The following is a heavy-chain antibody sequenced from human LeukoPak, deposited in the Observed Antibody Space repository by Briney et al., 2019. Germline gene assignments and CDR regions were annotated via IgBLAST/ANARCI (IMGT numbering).Heavy chain of an antibody. Sequence: PGGSLRLSCAASGFTFSSYGMHWVRQAPGKGLEWVAVIWYDGSNKYYADSVKGRFTISRDNSKNTLYPQMNSLRAEDTAVYYCARDGSDSSGYWDYYYGMDVWGQGTTVTVSS. D-gene: IGHD3-22*01. J-gene: IGHJ6*02. CDR2: IWYDGSNK. CDR1: GFTFSSYG. V-gene: IGHV3-33*01. CDR3: ARDGSDSSGYWDYYYGMDV.